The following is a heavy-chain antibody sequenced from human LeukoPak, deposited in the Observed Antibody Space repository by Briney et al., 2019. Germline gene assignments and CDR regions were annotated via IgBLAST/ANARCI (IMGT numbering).Heavy chain of an antibody. Sequence: GGSLRLSCGVSEFTFSSYAMTWVRQAPGKGLEWVSGISASGDRTYYGESVKGRFTISRDNSKNTLYLQMNGLRAEDTAVYYCAKDVRVGASHFDYWGQGTLVTVSS. V-gene: IGHV3-23*01. CDR3: AKDVRVGASHFDY. CDR2: ISASGDRT. CDR1: EFTFSSYA. J-gene: IGHJ4*02. D-gene: IGHD2/OR15-2a*01.